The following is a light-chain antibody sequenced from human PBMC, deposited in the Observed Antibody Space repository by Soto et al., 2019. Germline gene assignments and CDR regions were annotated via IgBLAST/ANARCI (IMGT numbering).Light chain of an antibody. CDR1: QTISYTS. V-gene: IGKV3-20*01. J-gene: IGKJ2*01. CDR3: QHYDSSLLT. Sequence: IVLTQSPGTLSFSPGEGATLSCRASQTISYTSLAWYQHTPGRAPRLLIYAAYSRAAGIPDRFSGGGSGTDFTLSISRLEPDVFAVYYCQHYDSSLLTFGPRIKVEIX. CDR2: AAY.